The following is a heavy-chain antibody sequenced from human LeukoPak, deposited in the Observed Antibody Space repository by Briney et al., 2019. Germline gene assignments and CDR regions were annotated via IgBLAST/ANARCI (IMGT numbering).Heavy chain of an antibody. J-gene: IGHJ4*02. Sequence: GGSLRLSCAASRFTSGTYWMSWVRQAPGKGLEWVANIKQDGSEKYYVDSVRGRFTISRDNAKNSLYLQMNSLRAEDTAVYYCARDRGSSGWYEFDYWGQGTLVTVSS. V-gene: IGHV3-7*01. CDR1: RFTSGTYW. CDR2: IKQDGSEK. CDR3: ARDRGSSGWYEFDY. D-gene: IGHD6-19*01.